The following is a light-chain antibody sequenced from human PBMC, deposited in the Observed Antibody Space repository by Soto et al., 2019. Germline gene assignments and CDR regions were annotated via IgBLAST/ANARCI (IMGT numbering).Light chain of an antibody. Sequence: EIVLTQSPGTLSLSPGERATLSCTASQSVSSNYLAWYQQKPGQAPRLLIYGASSRATGIPDRFSGSGSGTDFTLTIRRLEPEDFAVYYCQQYGSSYPWTCGQGTKGDIK. CDR3: QQYGSSYPWT. CDR2: GAS. CDR1: QSVSSNY. V-gene: IGKV3-20*01. J-gene: IGKJ1*01.